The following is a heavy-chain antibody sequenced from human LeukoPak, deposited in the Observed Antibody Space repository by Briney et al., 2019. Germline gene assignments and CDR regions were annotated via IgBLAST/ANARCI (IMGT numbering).Heavy chain of an antibody. Sequence: PGGSLRLSCAASGFTFTRHAMSWVRRAPGKGLEWVSGIGARGRNTYYADSVQGRFTISRDNSQDNLFLQMNSLRDDDTAIYYCTKEPELLPSGDWFDPWGQGTLVTVSS. D-gene: IGHD1-14*01. CDR2: IGARGRNT. CDR1: GFTFTRHA. CDR3: TKEPELLPSGDWFDP. V-gene: IGHV3-23*01. J-gene: IGHJ5*02.